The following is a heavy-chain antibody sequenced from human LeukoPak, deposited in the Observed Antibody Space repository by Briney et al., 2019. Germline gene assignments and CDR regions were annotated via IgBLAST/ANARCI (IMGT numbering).Heavy chain of an antibody. CDR2: IYHSGST. CDR3: ARLRRYCSGGSCYSEDAFDI. Sequence: SETLSLTCTVSGYSISSGYYWGWIRQPPGKGLEWIGSIYHSGSTYYNPPLKSRVTISVDTSKNQFSLKLSSVTAADTAVYYCARLRRYCSGGSCYSEDAFDIWGQGTMVTVSS. V-gene: IGHV4-38-2*02. J-gene: IGHJ3*02. CDR1: GYSISSGYY. D-gene: IGHD2-15*01.